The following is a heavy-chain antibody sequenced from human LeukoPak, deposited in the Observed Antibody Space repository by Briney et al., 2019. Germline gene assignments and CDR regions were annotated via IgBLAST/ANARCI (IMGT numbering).Heavy chain of an antibody. CDR1: GYTFTSYG. CDR3: AREGVYYGSGSSNWFDP. J-gene: IGHJ5*02. D-gene: IGHD3-10*01. Sequence: ASVKVSCKASGYTFTSYGISWVRQAPGQGLEWMGWISAYNGNTNYAQKLQGRVTMTTDTSTSTAYMGLRSLRSDDTAVYYCAREGVYYGSGSSNWFDPWGQGTLVTVSS. V-gene: IGHV1-18*04. CDR2: ISAYNGNT.